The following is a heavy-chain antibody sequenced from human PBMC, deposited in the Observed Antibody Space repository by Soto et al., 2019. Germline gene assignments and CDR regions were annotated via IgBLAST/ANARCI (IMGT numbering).Heavy chain of an antibody. V-gene: IGHV3-72*01. CDR3: TRATDWG. Sequence: EVQLVESGGDLVQPGGSLRLSCAVSGFSLSDHYMDWVRQAPGKGPEWVGRSRNKTKSYTSDYAASVKGRFTISRDDSKNSLYLQMNSLKTEDTAVYYCTRATDWGWGQGTLVTVSS. D-gene: IGHD2-21*01. CDR1: GFSLSDHY. J-gene: IGHJ4*02. CDR2: SRNKTKSYTS.